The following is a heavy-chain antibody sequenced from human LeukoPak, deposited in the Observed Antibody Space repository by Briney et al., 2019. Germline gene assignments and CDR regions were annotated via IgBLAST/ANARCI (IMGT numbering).Heavy chain of an antibody. V-gene: IGHV1-69*13. D-gene: IGHD1-26*01. CDR2: IIPISGTT. CDR3: ARKLRLGGNWFDP. J-gene: IGHJ5*02. Sequence: SVKVSCKTSGGTFSSYAITWVRQAPGQGLEWMGKIIPISGTTNYAQKFQGRVTVTADESTSTAYMELSSLRSEDTALYYCARKLRLGGNWFDPWGQGTLVTVSS. CDR1: GGTFSSYA.